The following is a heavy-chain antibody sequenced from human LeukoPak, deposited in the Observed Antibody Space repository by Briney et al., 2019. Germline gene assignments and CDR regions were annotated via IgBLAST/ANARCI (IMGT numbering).Heavy chain of an antibody. J-gene: IGHJ4*02. CDR2: IYRGGTT. D-gene: IGHD3-22*01. V-gene: IGHV3-66*01. CDR3: ARDYYYDDSGQPVRLDY. CDR1: GFNVSSNY. Sequence: GGSLRLSCVASGFNVSSNYMSWVRQAPGKGPEWLSVIYRGGTTYYAGSVNGRFTISRDDSKNTLYLQMNSLRAEDTAVYYCARDYYYDDSGQPVRLDYWGQGTLVTVSS.